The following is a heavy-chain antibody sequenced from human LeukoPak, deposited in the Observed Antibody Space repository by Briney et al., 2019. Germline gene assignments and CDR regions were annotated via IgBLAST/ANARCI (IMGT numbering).Heavy chain of an antibody. CDR3: VGDDRTSDAFDI. V-gene: IGHV3-30*04. J-gene: IGHJ3*02. CDR1: GFTFSSYA. CDR2: ISFDGNNI. D-gene: IGHD1-7*01. Sequence: GGSLRLSCAASGFTFSSYAMHWVRQAPGKGLEWVAVISFDGNNIYYADSVKGRFTISRDNSKDTLYLQMNSLRAEDTAMYYCVGDDRTSDAFDIWGQGTTVTVSS.